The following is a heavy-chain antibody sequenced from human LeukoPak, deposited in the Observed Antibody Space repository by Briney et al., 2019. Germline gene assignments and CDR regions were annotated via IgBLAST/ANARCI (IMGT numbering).Heavy chain of an antibody. Sequence: ASVKVSCKASGYTFTGYYMHWVRQAPGQGLEWMGWINPNSGGTNYAQKFQGRVTMTRDTSISTAYMELSRLRSDDTAVYYCARDKYCGGDRFGWFDPWGQGTLVTVSS. V-gene: IGHV1-2*02. CDR3: ARDKYCGGDRFGWFDP. D-gene: IGHD2-21*02. CDR1: GYTFTGYY. CDR2: INPNSGGT. J-gene: IGHJ5*02.